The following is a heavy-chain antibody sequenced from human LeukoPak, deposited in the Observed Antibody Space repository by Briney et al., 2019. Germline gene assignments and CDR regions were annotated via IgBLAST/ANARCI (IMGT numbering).Heavy chain of an antibody. CDR1: GYTFTSYG. D-gene: IGHD2-2*01. J-gene: IGHJ5*02. CDR3: ARDSRGYCSSTSCFNWFDP. Sequence: GASVKVSCKASGYTFTSYGISWVRQAPGQGLEWMGWISAYNGNTNYAQKLQGRVTMTTDASTSTAYMELRSLRSDDTAVYYCARDSRGYCSSTSCFNWFDPWGQGTLVTVSS. V-gene: IGHV1-18*01. CDR2: ISAYNGNT.